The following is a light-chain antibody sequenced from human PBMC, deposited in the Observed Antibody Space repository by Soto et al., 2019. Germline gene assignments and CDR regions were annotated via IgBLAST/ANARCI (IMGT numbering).Light chain of an antibody. CDR1: SSDVGGYNY. CDR2: DVS. Sequence: QSALTQPRSVSGSPGQPVTISCTGTSSDVGGYNYVSWYQQHPGKAPKLMIYDVSKRPSGVPDRFSGSKSGNTASLTISGLQAEDEADYYCRSYVGSYTFWVFGGGTKLTVL. CDR3: RSYVGSYTFWV. J-gene: IGLJ3*02. V-gene: IGLV2-11*01.